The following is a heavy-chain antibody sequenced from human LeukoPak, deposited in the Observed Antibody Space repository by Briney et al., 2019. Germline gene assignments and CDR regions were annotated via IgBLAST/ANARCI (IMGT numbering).Heavy chain of an antibody. V-gene: IGHV3-7*01. CDR1: KFIFSNYW. D-gene: IGHD3-10*01. Sequence: PGGSLRLSCAASKFIFSNYWMTWVRQAPGKGLEWVANIKQDGSEKYYVDSVKGRSIISRDNAKNSLYLQMNSLRAEDTAVYYCAKDPREYGSKNPSWFDPWGQGTLVTVSS. J-gene: IGHJ5*02. CDR2: IKQDGSEK. CDR3: AKDPREYGSKNPSWFDP.